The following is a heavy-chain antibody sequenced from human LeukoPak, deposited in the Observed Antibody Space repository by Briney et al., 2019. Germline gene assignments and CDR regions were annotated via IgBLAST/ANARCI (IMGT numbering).Heavy chain of an antibody. CDR1: GGSISSSSYY. D-gene: IGHD1-1*01. CDR3: ARHSWNGGFDY. Sequence: SETLSLTCTVSGGSISSSSYYWGWIRQPPGKGLEWIGSIYYSGSTYYNPSLKSRVTISVDTSKNQFSLKLSSVTAADTAVYYCARHSWNGGFDYWGQGTLVTVSS. CDR2: IYYSGST. V-gene: IGHV4-39*01. J-gene: IGHJ4*02.